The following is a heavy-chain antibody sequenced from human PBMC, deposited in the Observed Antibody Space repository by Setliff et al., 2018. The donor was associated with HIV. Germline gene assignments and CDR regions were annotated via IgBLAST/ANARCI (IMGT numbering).Heavy chain of an antibody. Sequence: SETLSLTCTVSGPSININYWSWIRQSPGKGFEWIGYIYSTGSTNYNPSLQSRVTISMVASRNQFSLKVTSVTAADTAVYYCAKGACFYGDYTFDHWGQGRQVTVSS. CDR1: GPSININY. V-gene: IGHV4-59*01. D-gene: IGHD4-17*01. J-gene: IGHJ4*02. CDR3: AKGACFYGDYTFDH. CDR2: IYSTGST.